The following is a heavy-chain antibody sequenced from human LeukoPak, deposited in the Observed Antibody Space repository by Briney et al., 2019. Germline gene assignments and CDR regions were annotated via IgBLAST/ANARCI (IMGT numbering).Heavy chain of an antibody. Sequence: ASVKVSCKASGFTFTGYYMHWVRQAPGQGPEWMGWINLNSGNTMYAQKFQGRVSMTRDTSISTTYMELSRLRSDDAAVYYCARVLAYSSGNDLDYWGQGTLVTVSS. CDR1: GFTFTGYY. D-gene: IGHD6-19*01. J-gene: IGHJ4*02. CDR3: ARVLAYSSGNDLDY. CDR2: INLNSGNT. V-gene: IGHV1-2*02.